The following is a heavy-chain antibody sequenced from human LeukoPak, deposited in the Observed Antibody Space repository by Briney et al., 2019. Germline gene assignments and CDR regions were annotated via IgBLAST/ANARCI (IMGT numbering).Heavy chain of an antibody. CDR1: GFTFSSYE. V-gene: IGHV3-48*03. CDR3: AREYCSGGSCYFDY. Sequence: GGSLRLSCAASGFTFSSYEMNWVRQAPGKGLEWVSYISSSGSTIYYADSVKGRFTISRDNAKNSLYLQMNSLRAEDTVVYYCAREYCSGGSCYFDYWGQGTLVTVSS. CDR2: ISSSGSTI. D-gene: IGHD2-15*01. J-gene: IGHJ4*02.